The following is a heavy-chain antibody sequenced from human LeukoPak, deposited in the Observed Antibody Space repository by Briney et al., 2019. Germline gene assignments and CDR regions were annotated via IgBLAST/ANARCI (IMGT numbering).Heavy chain of an antibody. CDR2: INPRSGGT. Sequence: ASVNVSCKASGYTFIYYYIHWVRQAPGQGLEWMGWINPRSGGTNYAQNFQGRVTMTRDTSLSTAYMELNRLTFDDTAVYYCARVTANHASWLDPWGQGTLVTVSS. V-gene: IGHV1-2*02. D-gene: IGHD1-14*01. CDR3: ARVTANHASWLDP. J-gene: IGHJ5*02. CDR1: GYTFIYYY.